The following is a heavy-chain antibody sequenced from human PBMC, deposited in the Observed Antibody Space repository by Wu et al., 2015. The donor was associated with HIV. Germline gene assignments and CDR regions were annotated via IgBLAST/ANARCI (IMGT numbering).Heavy chain of an antibody. CDR2: VNTNTGGT. Sequence: QVQMVQSGPEVKQPGASVKVSCKASGYTLTDYFIHWVRQAPGQRLEWMGWVNTNTGGTNYAQKFQGRVTMTTDTSTSTAYMELSSLRSEDTAVYYCARETSHYYDSSGYYYGRAFDIWAKG. J-gene: IGHJ3*02. CDR1: GYTLTDYF. V-gene: IGHV1-2*02. D-gene: IGHD3-22*01. CDR3: ARETSHYYDSSGYYYGRAFDI.